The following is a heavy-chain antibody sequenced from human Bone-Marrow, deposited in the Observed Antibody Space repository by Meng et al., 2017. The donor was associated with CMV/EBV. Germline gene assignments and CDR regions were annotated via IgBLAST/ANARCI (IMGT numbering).Heavy chain of an antibody. CDR3: ARDLGYSSNWFYGMEV. CDR2: ISWDSGTI. CDR1: GFTFADYA. V-gene: IGHV3-9*01. D-gene: IGHD5-12*01. J-gene: IGHJ6*01. Sequence: SLKISCAVSGFTFADYALHWVRQAPGKGLEWVSGISWDSGTIGYADSVKGRFTISRDNAKNSLYLEMNSLRGEDTALYYCARDLGYSSNWFYGMEVWGPGNTVHGAS.